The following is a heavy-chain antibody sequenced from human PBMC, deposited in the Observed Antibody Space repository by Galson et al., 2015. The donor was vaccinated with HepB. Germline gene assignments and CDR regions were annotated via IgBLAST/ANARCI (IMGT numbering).Heavy chain of an antibody. CDR1: GFTFNSYG. Sequence: SLRLSCAASGFTFNSYGMHWVRQAPGKGLEWVAVISYDGSNKYYADSVKGRFTISRDNSKNTLYLQMNSLRAEDTAVYYCANGYYYDSSGYSGFWGQGTLVTVSS. CDR3: ANGYYYDSSGYSGF. CDR2: ISYDGSNK. V-gene: IGHV3-30*18. J-gene: IGHJ4*02. D-gene: IGHD3-22*01.